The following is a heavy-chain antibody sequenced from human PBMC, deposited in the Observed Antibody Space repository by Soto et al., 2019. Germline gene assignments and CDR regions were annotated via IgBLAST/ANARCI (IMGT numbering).Heavy chain of an antibody. CDR2: IGTAGGT. Sequence: EVQLVESGGGLVQPGGSLRLSCSASGFTFSSYDMHWVRQGPGKGLEWVSAIGTAGGTNYAGSVKGRFTISRENAKNSLYLQMNSLRAGDTAIYFCARAIGPTLFDYWGQGTLVTVSS. J-gene: IGHJ4*02. D-gene: IGHD3-22*01. CDR1: GFTFSSYD. V-gene: IGHV3-13*04. CDR3: ARAIGPTLFDY.